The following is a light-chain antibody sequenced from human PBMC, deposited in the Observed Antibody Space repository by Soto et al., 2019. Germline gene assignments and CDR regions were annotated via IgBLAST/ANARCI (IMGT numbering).Light chain of an antibody. CDR2: RDS. Sequence: QSVLTQSPSASGTPGQRVTISCSGSSSNIGNYYVYWYRQLPGTAPKLLIYRDSQRPSGVPDRFSGSKSGTSASLAISGFRSKDETDYYCAAWDDSLHNFVFGTGTKVTVL. J-gene: IGLJ1*01. CDR3: AAWDDSLHNFV. V-gene: IGLV1-47*01. CDR1: SSNIGNYY.